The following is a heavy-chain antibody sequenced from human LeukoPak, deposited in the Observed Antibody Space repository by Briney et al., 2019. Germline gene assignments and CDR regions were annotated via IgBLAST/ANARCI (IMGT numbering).Heavy chain of an antibody. D-gene: IGHD4-17*01. CDR1: GFTVNSNY. CDR3: ARVAYGDYGVFDY. J-gene: IGHJ4*02. Sequence: GGSLRLSCAASGFTVNSNYMSWVRQAPGKGLEWVSVIYSGGRTFHADSVKGRFTISRDNAKNTLYLQMNSLRAEDTAVYFCARVAYGDYGVFDYWGQGTLVTVSS. CDR2: IYSGGRT. V-gene: IGHV3-53*01.